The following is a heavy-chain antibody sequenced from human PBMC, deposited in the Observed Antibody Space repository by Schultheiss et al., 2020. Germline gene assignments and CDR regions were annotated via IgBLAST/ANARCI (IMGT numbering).Heavy chain of an antibody. CDR1: GFTFSSYA. CDR3: AKGSSGIATGMDV. D-gene: IGHD6-13*01. CDR2: ISGGSSTI. V-gene: IGHV3-48*01. Sequence: GGSLRLSCAASGFTFSSYAMSWVRQAPGKGLEWVSYISGGSSTIYYPDSVKGRFSISRDNAKNSLYLQMNSLRAEDTAVYYCAKGSSGIATGMDVWGQGTTVTVSS. J-gene: IGHJ6*02.